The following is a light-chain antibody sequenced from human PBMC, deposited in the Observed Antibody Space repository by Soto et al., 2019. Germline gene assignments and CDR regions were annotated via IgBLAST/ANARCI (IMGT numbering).Light chain of an antibody. CDR2: EGS. CDR1: SSVVGSYNL. J-gene: IGLJ1*01. V-gene: IGLV2-23*01. CDR3: CSYAGSYTYV. Sequence: QSVLTQPASVSGSPGQSITISCTGTSSVVGSYNLVSWYQQHPGKAPKLMIYEGSKRPSGVSNRFSGSKSGNTASLTISGLQAEDEADYYCCSYAGSYTYVFGPGTKVTVL.